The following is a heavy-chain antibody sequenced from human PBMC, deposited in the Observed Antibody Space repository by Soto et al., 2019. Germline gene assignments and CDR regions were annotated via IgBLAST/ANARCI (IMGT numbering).Heavy chain of an antibody. CDR3: ARGNWFDP. CDR2: IFWDDDK. Sequence: SGPTLVNPTQTLTLTCTFSGFSLSTSGVAVGWIRQAPRKAPEWLAFIFWDDDKRYSPSLENRLTITKDTSKNQVVLTMTNMDPEDTAVYYCARGNWFDPWGQGTLVTVSS. V-gene: IGHV2-5*02. J-gene: IGHJ5*02. CDR1: GFSLSTSGVA.